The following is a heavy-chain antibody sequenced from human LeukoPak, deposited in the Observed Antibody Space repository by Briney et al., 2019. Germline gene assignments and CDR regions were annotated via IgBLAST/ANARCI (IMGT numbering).Heavy chain of an antibody. D-gene: IGHD2-15*01. CDR1: GGSISGYY. CDR3: ARSGYCSGGSCYSLDH. Sequence: PSETLSLTCTVSGGSISGYYWSWIRQPPGKGLEWIGYIYYSGSTKYNPSLKSRVTISVDTSKNQFSLKLSSVTAADTTVYYCARSGYCSGGSCYSLDHWGQGTLVTVSS. CDR2: IYYSGST. V-gene: IGHV4-59*08. J-gene: IGHJ4*02.